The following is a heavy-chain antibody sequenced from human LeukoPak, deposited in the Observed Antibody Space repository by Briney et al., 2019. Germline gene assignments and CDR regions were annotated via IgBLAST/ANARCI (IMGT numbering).Heavy chain of an antibody. CDR2: ISGSDGST. Sequence: GGSLRLSCAASGFTFSSYAMSWVRQAPGKGLDWVSGISGSDGSTYYADSVKGRFTISRDNSKNALYLQMNSLRAEDTAVYYCAKERSGIPAAANYWGQGTLVTVSS. V-gene: IGHV3-23*01. D-gene: IGHD6-13*01. CDR3: AKERSGIPAAANY. J-gene: IGHJ4*02. CDR1: GFTFSSYA.